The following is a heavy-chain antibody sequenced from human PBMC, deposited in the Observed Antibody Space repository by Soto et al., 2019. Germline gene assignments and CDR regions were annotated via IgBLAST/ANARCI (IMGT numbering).Heavy chain of an antibody. CDR1: GGTFSSYA. Sequence: QVQLVQSGAEVKKPGSSVKVSCKASGGTFSSYAISWVRQAHGHGLEWMGGIIPIFGTANYAQTFQGSVTITADESTSTAYLELSSLSSEDTAVYYCARVPPLYYYYGMDVWGHGTTVTVSS. CDR2: IIPIFGTA. CDR3: ARVPPLYYYYGMDV. J-gene: IGHJ6*02. V-gene: IGHV1-69*01.